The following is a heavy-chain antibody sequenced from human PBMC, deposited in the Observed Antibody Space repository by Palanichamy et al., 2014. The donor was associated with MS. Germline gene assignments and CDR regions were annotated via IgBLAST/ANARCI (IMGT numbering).Heavy chain of an antibody. D-gene: IGHD6-19*01. Sequence: EVQLVESGGGLVRPGGSLRLSCAVSGITFSDYWMSWVRQAPGKGLEWVANIKQDGSEKHYMDSVKSRFTISRGNAKNSLYLQMNNLRPEDTALYYCAGGWYWAYWGQGTPVTVSA. CDR3: AGGWYWAY. J-gene: IGHJ4*02. V-gene: IGHV3-7*01. CDR1: GITFSDYW. CDR2: IKQDGSEK.